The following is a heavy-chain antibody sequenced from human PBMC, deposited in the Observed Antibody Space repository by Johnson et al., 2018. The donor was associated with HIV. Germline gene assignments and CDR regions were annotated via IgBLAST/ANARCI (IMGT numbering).Heavy chain of an antibody. CDR1: GFTFNRYG. Sequence: QVQLVESGGGVVQPGRSLRLACVASGFTFNRYGLHWVRQAPGKGLEWVATTSFDERGKHYTDSVKGRFTISRDNSKNALYLQLNSLRPEDTAVYYCAMDGAIAGAATEALDLWGQGTMVIVSS. D-gene: IGHD1-26*01. J-gene: IGHJ3*01. CDR2: TSFDERGK. V-gene: IGHV3-30*04. CDR3: AMDGAIAGAATEALDL.